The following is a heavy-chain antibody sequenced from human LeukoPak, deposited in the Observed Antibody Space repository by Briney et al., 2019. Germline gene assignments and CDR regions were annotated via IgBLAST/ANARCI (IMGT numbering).Heavy chain of an antibody. CDR3: ARDLVTRLNQYYDFWRFDP. Sequence: SETLSLTCSVSGASISGGYYWSLIRQPPGKGLEWIGSIFYSGTTYYNPALKSRVTISVDTSKNQFSLKLSSVTAADTAVYYCARDLVTRLNQYYDFWRFDPWGQGTLVTVSS. V-gene: IGHV4-38-2*02. J-gene: IGHJ5*02. D-gene: IGHD3-3*01. CDR1: GASISGGYY. CDR2: IFYSGTT.